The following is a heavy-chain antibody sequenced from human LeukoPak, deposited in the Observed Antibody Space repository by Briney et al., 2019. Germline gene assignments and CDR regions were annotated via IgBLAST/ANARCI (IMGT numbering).Heavy chain of an antibody. Sequence: ASVKVSCKASGYTFTSYGISWVRQAPGQGLEWMGWISAYNGNTNYAQKLQGRVTMTTDTSTSTAYMELRSLRSDDTAVYYCARDPCRYCSSTSLPGWYFDLWGRGTLDTVSS. CDR2: ISAYNGNT. D-gene: IGHD2-2*01. V-gene: IGHV1-18*01. CDR1: GYTFTSYG. CDR3: ARDPCRYCSSTSLPGWYFDL. J-gene: IGHJ2*01.